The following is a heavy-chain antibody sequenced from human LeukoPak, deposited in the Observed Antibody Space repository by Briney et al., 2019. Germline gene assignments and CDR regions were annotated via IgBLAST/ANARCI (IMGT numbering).Heavy chain of an antibody. CDR3: ARVYYYDSSGYYPPYYYYGMDV. V-gene: IGHV4-34*01. J-gene: IGHJ6*02. D-gene: IGHD3-22*01. Sequence: XTCAVYXXXXXGXXWSWXRXPXGKGLXXIXXIXHSGSTNYNPSLKSRVTISVDTSKNQFSLKLSSVTAADTAVYYCARVYYYDSSGYYPPYYYYGMDVWGQGTTVTASS. CDR2: IXHSGST. CDR1: XXXXXGXX.